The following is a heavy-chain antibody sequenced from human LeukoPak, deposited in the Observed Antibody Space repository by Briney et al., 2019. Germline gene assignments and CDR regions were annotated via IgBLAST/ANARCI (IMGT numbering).Heavy chain of an antibody. J-gene: IGHJ6*03. D-gene: IGHD4-17*01. CDR1: GFTFSTYA. Sequence: AGGSLRLSCVASGFTFSTYAMNWVRQAPGKGLEWVLAISGSGGSTYYADSVKGRFTSSRDNSKNTLYLQMNSLRAEDTAVYYCAKDSTPNYYGDYYYSYYMDVWGKGTTVTVSS. V-gene: IGHV3-23*01. CDR3: AKDSTPNYYGDYYYSYYMDV. CDR2: ISGSGGST.